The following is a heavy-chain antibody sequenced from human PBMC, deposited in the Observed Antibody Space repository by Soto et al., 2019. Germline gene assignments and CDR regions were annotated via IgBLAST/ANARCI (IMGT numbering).Heavy chain of an antibody. CDR2: IYYSGST. D-gene: IGHD6-19*01. J-gene: IGHJ5*02. CDR3: ARGYSSGVGNWFDP. Sequence: SETLSLTCTVSGGSISSYYWSWIRQPPGKGLEWIGYIYYSGSTNYNPSLKSRVTISVDTSKNQFSLKLSSVTAADTAVYYCARGYSSGVGNWFDPWGQGTLVTVSS. V-gene: IGHV4-59*01. CDR1: GGSISSYY.